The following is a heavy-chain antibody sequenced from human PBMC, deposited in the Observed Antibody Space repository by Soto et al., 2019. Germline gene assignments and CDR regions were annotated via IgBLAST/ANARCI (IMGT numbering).Heavy chain of an antibody. CDR1: GGTFSSYT. J-gene: IGHJ6*02. CDR2: IIPILGIA. D-gene: IGHD2-21*02. V-gene: IGHV1-69*08. Sequence: QVQLVQSGAEVKKPGSSVKVSCKASGGTFSSYTISWVRQAPGQGLEWMGRIIPILGIANYAQKFQGRVTITADKSTSTAYMELSSLRSEDTAVYYCAREPETVVVTAPTPGMDVWGQGTTVTVSS. CDR3: AREPETVVVTAPTPGMDV.